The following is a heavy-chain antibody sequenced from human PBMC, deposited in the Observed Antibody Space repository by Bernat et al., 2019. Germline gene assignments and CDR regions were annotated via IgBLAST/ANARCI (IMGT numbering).Heavy chain of an antibody. Sequence: QVQLQESGPGLVKPSETLSLTCTVSGGSISSFYWSWIRQPPGKGLEWIGYIYYSGSTNYNPSLKSRVTIPVDTSKNQFSLKLSSVTAADTAVYYCARSDSSGWGLLSYFDYWGQGTLVTVSS. CDR3: ARSDSSGWGLLSYFDY. CDR2: IYYSGST. J-gene: IGHJ4*02. D-gene: IGHD6-19*01. V-gene: IGHV4-59*01. CDR1: GGSISSFY.